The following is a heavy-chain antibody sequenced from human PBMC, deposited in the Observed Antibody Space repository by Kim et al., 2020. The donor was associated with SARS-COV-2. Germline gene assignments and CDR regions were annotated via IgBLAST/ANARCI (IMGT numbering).Heavy chain of an antibody. D-gene: IGHD6-13*01. V-gene: IGHV4-39*01. J-gene: IGHJ6*02. Sequence: KRRVTISVDTSKNQFSLKLSSVTAADTAVYYCARIIAAATYYYSGMDVWGQGTTVTVSS. CDR3: ARIIAAATYYYSGMDV.